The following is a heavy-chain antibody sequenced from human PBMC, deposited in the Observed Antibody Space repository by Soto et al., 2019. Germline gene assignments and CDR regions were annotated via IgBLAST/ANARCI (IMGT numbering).Heavy chain of an antibody. J-gene: IGHJ4*02. V-gene: IGHV3-74*01. CDR2: INSDGSST. Sequence: EVQLVESGGGVVQPGGSLRLSCAASGFTFSSYWMHWVRQAPGKGLVWVSRINSDGSSTSYADSVKGRFTISRDNAKNTLYLQMNSLRAEDTAVYYCARARDSKDYYDYIWGSYLEDYWGQGTLVTVSS. CDR1: GFTFSSYW. CDR3: ARARDSKDYYDYIWGSYLEDY. D-gene: IGHD3-16*01.